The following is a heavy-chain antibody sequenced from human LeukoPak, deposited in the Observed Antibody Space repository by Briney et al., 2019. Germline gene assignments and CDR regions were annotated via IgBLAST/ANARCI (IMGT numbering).Heavy chain of an antibody. V-gene: IGHV4-59*01. J-gene: IGHJ5*02. Sequence: PSETLSLTCTVSGGSISSYYWSWIRQPPGKGLEWIGYIYYSGSTNYNPSLKSRVTISVDTSKNQFSLKLSSVTAADTAVYYCAREEPITMVRGVMGGNWFDPWGQGTLVTVSS. D-gene: IGHD3-10*01. CDR1: GGSISSYY. CDR3: AREEPITMVRGVMGGNWFDP. CDR2: IYYSGST.